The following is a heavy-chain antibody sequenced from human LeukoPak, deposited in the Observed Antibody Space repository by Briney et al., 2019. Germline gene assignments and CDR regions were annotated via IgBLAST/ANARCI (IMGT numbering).Heavy chain of an antibody. J-gene: IGHJ4*02. CDR3: AREGAARPR. CDR1: GGSISSSSYY. Sequence: PSETLSLTCTVSGGSISSSSYYWGWIRQPPGKGLEWIGSIYYSGSTYYNPSLKSRVTISVDTSKNQFSLKLSSVTAADTAVYYCAREGAARPRWGQGTLVTVSS. V-gene: IGHV4-39*07. D-gene: IGHD6-6*01. CDR2: IYYSGST.